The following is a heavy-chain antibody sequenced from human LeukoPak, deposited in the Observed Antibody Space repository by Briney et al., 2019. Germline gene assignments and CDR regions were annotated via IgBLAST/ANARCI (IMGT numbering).Heavy chain of an antibody. Sequence: GASVKVSCEASEGTFSSYAISWVRQAPGQGLEWMGGIIPIFGTANYAQKFQGRVTITADESTSTAYMELSSLRSEDTAVYYCARGLYGDYIDAFDIWGQGTMVTVSS. V-gene: IGHV1-69*13. CDR1: EGTFSSYA. J-gene: IGHJ3*02. CDR3: ARGLYGDYIDAFDI. D-gene: IGHD4-17*01. CDR2: IIPIFGTA.